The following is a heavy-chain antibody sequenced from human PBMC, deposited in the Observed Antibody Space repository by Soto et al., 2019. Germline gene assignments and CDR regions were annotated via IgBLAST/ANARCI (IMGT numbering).Heavy chain of an antibody. J-gene: IGHJ5*02. Sequence: SETLSLTCAVYGGSFSGYYWSWIRQPPGKGLEWIGEINHSGSTNYNPSLKSRVTISVDTSKNQFSLKLSSVTAADTAVYYCASHAYGSGAPWGQGTLVTVSS. CDR2: INHSGST. CDR3: ASHAYGSGAP. CDR1: GGSFSGYY. V-gene: IGHV4-34*01. D-gene: IGHD3-10*01.